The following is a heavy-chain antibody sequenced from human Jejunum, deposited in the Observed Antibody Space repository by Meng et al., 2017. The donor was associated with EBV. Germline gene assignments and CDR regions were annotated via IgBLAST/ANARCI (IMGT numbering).Heavy chain of an antibody. D-gene: IGHD5-12*01. J-gene: IGHJ5*02. CDR2: IYYTGRT. CDR1: GASISSSHW. CDR3: ATSMSGYSYGYS. Sequence: QVQVQGPGPGLLQPSGTLSLTCAVSGASISSSHWWSWVRQAPGEGLEWIGEIYYTGRTNYNPSLKSRVSMSIDKSKNQFSLNLNSVTVADTAVYYCATSMSGYSYGYSWGQGTLVTVSS. V-gene: IGHV4-4*02.